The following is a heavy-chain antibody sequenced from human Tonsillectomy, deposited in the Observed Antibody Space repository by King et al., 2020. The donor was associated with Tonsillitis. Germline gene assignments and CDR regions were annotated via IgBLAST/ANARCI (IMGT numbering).Heavy chain of an antibody. Sequence: HVQLVESGGGVVQPGRSLRLSCAASGFTFKTYGMHWVRQAPGKGLEWVAVISYDGTDKYYADSVKGRFTISRDNSKNTLYLQMNSLRPEDTAVYYCAKHLGYYFYMDVWGKGATVTVSS. D-gene: IGHD3-16*01. V-gene: IGHV3-30*18. CDR3: AKHLGYYFYMDV. J-gene: IGHJ6*03. CDR2: ISYDGTDK. CDR1: GFTFKTYG.